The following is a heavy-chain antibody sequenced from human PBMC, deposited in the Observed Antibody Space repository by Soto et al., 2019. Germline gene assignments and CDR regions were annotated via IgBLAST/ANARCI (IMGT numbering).Heavy chain of an antibody. CDR1: GGTFSRHA. V-gene: IGHV1-69*01. Sequence: QVQLVQSGAEVRKPGSSVKVSCKASGGTFSRHAISWVRQAHGQGLEWMGGIIPIFGTANHAQKFQGRVTIIADESTSTVYMELSSLRSEDTAMYYCARAWGYDSNDYYYAYWGQGTLVIVSS. J-gene: IGHJ4*02. CDR2: IIPIFGTA. D-gene: IGHD3-22*01. CDR3: ARAWGYDSNDYYYAY.